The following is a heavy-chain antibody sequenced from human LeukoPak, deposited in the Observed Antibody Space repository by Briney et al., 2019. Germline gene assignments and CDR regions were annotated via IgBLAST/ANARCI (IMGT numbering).Heavy chain of an antibody. CDR1: GFTFSTYW. J-gene: IGHJ1*01. V-gene: IGHV3-74*01. D-gene: IGHD3-22*01. Sequence: GGSLRLSCAASGFTFSTYWMHWVRQAPGKGLVWVSRIKSDRGTNYADSVKGRFTISRDNAKKTVSLQMNSLRPEDTGVYYCARAPSEIGGYYPEYFRHWGQGTLVTVSS. CDR3: ARAPSEIGGYYPEYFRH. CDR2: IKSDRGT.